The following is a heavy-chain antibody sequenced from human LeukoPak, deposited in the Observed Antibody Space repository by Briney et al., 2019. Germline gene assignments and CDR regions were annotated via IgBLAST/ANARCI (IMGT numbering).Heavy chain of an antibody. V-gene: IGHV3-21*01. CDR2: ISGVGASYI. D-gene: IGHD3-3*01. Sequence: GGSLRPSCEVSEFALERYTMSWVRQAPGKGLEWVSSISGVGASYIFYADSVKGRFTISRDNARNSLYLQMDSLKVEDTALYYCARDNGHRYDFLEANWYFDLWGHGTLVSVSS. J-gene: IGHJ2*01. CDR3: ARDNGHRYDFLEANWYFDL. CDR1: EFALERYT.